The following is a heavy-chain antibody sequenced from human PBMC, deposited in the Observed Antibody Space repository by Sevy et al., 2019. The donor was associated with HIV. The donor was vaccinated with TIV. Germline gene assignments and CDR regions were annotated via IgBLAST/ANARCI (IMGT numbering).Heavy chain of an antibody. CDR3: AKDHCSGGSCYSGAGFDP. D-gene: IGHD2-15*01. V-gene: IGHV3-23*01. J-gene: IGHJ5*02. CDR1: GFTFSSYG. Sequence: GGSLRLSCAASGFTFSSYGIGWVRQASGKGLEWVSGISGSGGTTYYADSVKGRFTISRDNSKGTLYLQMNSLRAEDTAVYYCAKDHCSGGSCYSGAGFDPWGQGTLVTVSS. CDR2: ISGSGGTT.